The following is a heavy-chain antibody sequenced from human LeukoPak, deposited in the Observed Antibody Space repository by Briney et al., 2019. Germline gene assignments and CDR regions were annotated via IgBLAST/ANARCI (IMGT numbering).Heavy chain of an antibody. V-gene: IGHV2-5*02. J-gene: IGHJ4*02. CDR2: IYWDDDK. D-gene: IGHD3-9*01. CDR3: AHIPFYDILTGYYHFDY. Sequence: SGPTLFKPTQPLTLTSTFSGFSLSTSGVGVGWIRQPPGKALEWLALIYWDDDKRYSPSLKSRLTITKDTSKNQVVLTMTNMDPVDTATYYCAHIPFYDILTGYYHFDYWGQGTLVTVSS. CDR1: GFSLSTSGVG.